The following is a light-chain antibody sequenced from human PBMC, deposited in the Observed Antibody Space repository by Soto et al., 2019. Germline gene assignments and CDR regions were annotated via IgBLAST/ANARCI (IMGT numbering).Light chain of an antibody. V-gene: IGKV1-39*01. CDR3: KESSSIT. Sequence: DIQMTQSPSSLSASVGDRITITCRASQRIGSYLNWYRHKPGKAPEVLIYGASNLQDGGSSRFSGSGSGTDFTLTIDSLQPGDFANYYCKESSSITFGTGTKVEI. CDR1: QRIGSY. J-gene: IGKJ4*01. CDR2: GAS.